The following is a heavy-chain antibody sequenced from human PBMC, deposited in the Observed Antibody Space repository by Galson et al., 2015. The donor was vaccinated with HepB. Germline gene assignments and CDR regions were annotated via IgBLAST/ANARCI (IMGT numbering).Heavy chain of an antibody. V-gene: IGHV3-48*01. CDR3: TRIALSGSYWYFDY. CDR2: ISTTSDNK. J-gene: IGHJ4*02. Sequence: LRLSCAVSGFTFSPYTMNWVRQAPGKGLEWISYISTTSDNKFSADSVKGRFIISRDNAKNLLYLQMNSLRAEDTAVYYCTRIALSGSYWYFDYWGQGSLVTVSS. D-gene: IGHD1-26*01. CDR1: GFTFSPYT.